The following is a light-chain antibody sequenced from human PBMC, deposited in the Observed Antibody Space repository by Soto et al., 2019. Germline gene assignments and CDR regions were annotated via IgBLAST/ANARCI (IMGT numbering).Light chain of an antibody. CDR2: DAS. Sequence: DIQMTQSPSTLSASVGDRVTITCRASQSISSWLAWYQQKPGKAPKLLIYDASSLESRVPSRFSGSGSETEFTLTINNLQPDDFATYHCQQYNSYSLTFGGGTKVEIK. CDR3: QQYNSYSLT. V-gene: IGKV1-5*01. CDR1: QSISSW. J-gene: IGKJ4*01.